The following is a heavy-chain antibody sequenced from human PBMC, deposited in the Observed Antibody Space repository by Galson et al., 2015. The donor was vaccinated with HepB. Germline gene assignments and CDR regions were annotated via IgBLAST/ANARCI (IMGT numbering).Heavy chain of an antibody. Sequence: SLRLSCAASGFTFGSYAMHWVRQAPGKGLEWVAVISYDGSNKYYADSVKGRFTISRDNSKNTLYLQMNSLRAEDTAVYYCAREGGPYTGVLFDYWGQGTLVTVSS. CDR3: AREGGPYTGVLFDY. D-gene: IGHD2-2*02. CDR1: GFTFGSYA. J-gene: IGHJ4*02. CDR2: ISYDGSNK. V-gene: IGHV3-30*04.